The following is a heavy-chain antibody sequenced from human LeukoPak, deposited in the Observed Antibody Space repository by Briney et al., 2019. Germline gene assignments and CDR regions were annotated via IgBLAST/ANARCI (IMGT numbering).Heavy chain of an antibody. CDR3: AKVETSGGANCYALDY. D-gene: IGHD2-2*01. V-gene: IGHV3-23*01. J-gene: IGHJ4*02. CDR1: GFAFSGYA. Sequence: GGSLRLSCTVSGFAFSGYAMSWVRQAPGKGPEWVSSIGARGDVTYSADSVKGRFTISRDNSKRTLFLQMNSLSAEDTAVYYCAKVETSGGANCYALDYWGQGTLVTVSS. CDR2: IGARGDVT.